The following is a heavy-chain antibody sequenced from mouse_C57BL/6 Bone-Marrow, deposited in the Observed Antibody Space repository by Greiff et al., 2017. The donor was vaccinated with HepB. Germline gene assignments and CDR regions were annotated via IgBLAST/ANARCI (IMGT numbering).Heavy chain of an antibody. CDR1: GFTFSSYA. D-gene: IGHD1-1*01. CDR3: ASPYYGSSYDYAMDY. V-gene: IGHV5-4*01. Sequence: EVQVVESGGGLVKPGGSLKLSCAASGFTFSSYAMSWVRQTPEKRLEWVATISDGGSYTYYPDNVKGRFTISRDNAKTNLYLQMSHLKSEDTAMYYCASPYYGSSYDYAMDYWGQGTSVTVSS. CDR2: ISDGGSYT. J-gene: IGHJ4*01.